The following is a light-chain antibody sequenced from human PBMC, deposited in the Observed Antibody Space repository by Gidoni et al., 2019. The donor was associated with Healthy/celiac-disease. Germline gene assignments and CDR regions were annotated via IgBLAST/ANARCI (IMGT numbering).Light chain of an antibody. CDR1: QSVLYSSNNKNY. CDR2: WAS. J-gene: IGKJ2*04. Sequence: DILMAHAPDSLAVSLGERATINCKYSQSVLYSSNNKNYLAWYQQKPGQPPKLLIYWASTRESGVPDRFSGSGSGTDFTLTISSLQAEDVAVYYCQQYYSTPCSFGQGTKLEIK. CDR3: QQYYSTPCS. V-gene: IGKV4-1*01.